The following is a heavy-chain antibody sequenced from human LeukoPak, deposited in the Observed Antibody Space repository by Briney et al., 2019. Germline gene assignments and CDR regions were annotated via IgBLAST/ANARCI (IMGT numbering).Heavy chain of an antibody. D-gene: IGHD2-2*02. Sequence: PGGSLRLSCAASGFTFSSYVMNWVRHPPGKGLEWVSALSGSGGSTNYAGSVTGRFIISRDNSKNTLYLQMNSLRAEDTAVYYCAKAYCSSTSCYTDYSYGMDVWGQGTTVTVSS. CDR3: AKAYCSSTSCYTDYSYGMDV. CDR2: LSGSGGST. J-gene: IGHJ6*02. CDR1: GFTFSSYV. V-gene: IGHV3-23*01.